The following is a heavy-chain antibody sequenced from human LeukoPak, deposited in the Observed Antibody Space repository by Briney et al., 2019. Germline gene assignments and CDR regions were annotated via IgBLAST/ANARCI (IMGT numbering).Heavy chain of an antibody. CDR1: GGTFSSYA. CDR2: IIPIFGTA. D-gene: IGHD2-15*01. Sequence: ASVKVSCKASGGTFSSYAISWVRQAPGQGLEWMGRIIPIFGTANYAQKFQGRVTITTDESTSTAYMELSSLRSEDTAVYYCARDFEDCSGGGCLYYFDYWGQGTLVTVSS. CDR3: ARDFEDCSGGGCLYYFDY. J-gene: IGHJ4*02. V-gene: IGHV1-69*05.